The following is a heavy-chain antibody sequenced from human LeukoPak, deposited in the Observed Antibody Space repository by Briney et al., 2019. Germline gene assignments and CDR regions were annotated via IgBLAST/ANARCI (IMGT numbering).Heavy chain of an antibody. D-gene: IGHD6-19*01. J-gene: IGHJ4*02. Sequence: PSETLSLTCTVSGGSISSYYWSWIRQPAGKGLEWIGRIYTSRSTNYNPSLKSRVTMSVDTSKNQFSLKLSSVTAADTAVYYCARDKVVAGTNYFDYWGQGTLVTVSS. CDR3: ARDKVVAGTNYFDY. V-gene: IGHV4-4*07. CDR1: GGSISSYY. CDR2: IYTSRST.